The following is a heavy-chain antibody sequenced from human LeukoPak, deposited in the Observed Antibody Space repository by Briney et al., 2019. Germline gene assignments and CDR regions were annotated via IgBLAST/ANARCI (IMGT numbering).Heavy chain of an antibody. V-gene: IGHV4-34*01. CDR1: GRSFSGYY. Sequence: KPSPSVSPTCAVYGRSFSGYYCGWISHPPGKGREWIGEIKQSGSTNFKPSRKTRAPISVDTSKNEFSLNLDSVYDADTAVYYCARTTYYEFLSGSPGAFYIWGQGARVTVSS. CDR3: ARTTYYEFLSGSPGAFYI. J-gene: IGHJ3*02. D-gene: IGHD3-3*01. CDR2: IKQSGST.